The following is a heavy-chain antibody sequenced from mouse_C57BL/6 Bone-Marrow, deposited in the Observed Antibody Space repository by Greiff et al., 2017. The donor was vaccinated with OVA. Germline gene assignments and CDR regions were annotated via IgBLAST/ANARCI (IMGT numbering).Heavy chain of an antibody. CDR1: GFTFSSYA. CDR2: ISDGGSYT. J-gene: IGHJ4*01. V-gene: IGHV5-4*01. Sequence: EVQRVESGGGLVKLGGSLKLSCAASGFTFSSYAMSWVRQTPEKRLEWVATISDGGSYTYYPDNVKGRFTISRDNAKNNLYLQMSHLKSEDTAMYYCARAYGYASYYYAMDYWGQGTSVTVSS. CDR3: ARAYGYASYYYAMDY. D-gene: IGHD2-2*01.